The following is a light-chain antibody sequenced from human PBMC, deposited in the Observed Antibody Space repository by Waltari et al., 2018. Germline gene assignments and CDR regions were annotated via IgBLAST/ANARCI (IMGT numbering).Light chain of an antibody. CDR3: QQSYSTRLT. CDR1: QSISSY. J-gene: IGKJ3*01. Sequence: DIQMTQSPSSLSASVGDRVTITCRASQSISSYLNWYQQKPGKAPKLLIYAASSLQSGVPSSFSGRGSGTDFTLTSSSLQPEDFATYYCQQSYSTRLTFGPGTKVDIK. V-gene: IGKV1-39*01. CDR2: AAS.